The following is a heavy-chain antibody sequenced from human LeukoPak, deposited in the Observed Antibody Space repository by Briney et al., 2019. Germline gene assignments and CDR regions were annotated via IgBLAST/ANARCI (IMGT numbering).Heavy chain of an antibody. CDR2: INPNSGGT. V-gene: IGHV1-2*02. CDR1: GYTFTGYY. CDR3: ARETYGSGSYYKY. D-gene: IGHD3-10*01. Sequence: GASVKVSCKASGYTFTGYYMHWVRQAPGQGLEWMGWINPNSGGTNYAQKFQGRVSMTRVTSISTAYMELSRLRSDDTAVYYCARETYGSGSYYKYWGQGTVVTVSS. J-gene: IGHJ4*02.